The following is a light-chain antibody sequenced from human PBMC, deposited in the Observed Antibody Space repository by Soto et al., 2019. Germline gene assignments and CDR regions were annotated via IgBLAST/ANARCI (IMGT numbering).Light chain of an antibody. Sequence: QSVRTQPPSASGSLGQSVTISCTGTSSDVGGYKYVSWHQQHPGKAPKVMIYEVTKRPPGVPDRFSGSKSGNTASLTVSGLQAEDEADYYCSSFAGGGNPVLLGGGTKLTVL. J-gene: IGLJ2*01. CDR3: SSFAGGGNPVL. CDR2: EVT. V-gene: IGLV2-8*01. CDR1: SSDVGGYKY.